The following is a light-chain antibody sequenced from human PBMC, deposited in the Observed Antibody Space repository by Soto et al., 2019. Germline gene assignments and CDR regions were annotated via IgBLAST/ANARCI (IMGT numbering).Light chain of an antibody. V-gene: IGLV1-44*01. Sequence: QSVLTQPPSASGTPGQRVTISCSGTSSHIGSNTVNWYQQLPGTAPKLLIYSNNQRPSGVPDRFSGSKSCTSASLAISGLQSEDEADYYCAAWDDSLNGVVFGGGTKLTVL. CDR2: SNN. CDR3: AAWDDSLNGVV. CDR1: SSHIGSNT. J-gene: IGLJ2*01.